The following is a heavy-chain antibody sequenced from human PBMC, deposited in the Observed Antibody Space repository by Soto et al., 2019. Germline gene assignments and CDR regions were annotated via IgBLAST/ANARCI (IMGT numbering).Heavy chain of an antibody. Sequence: QITLKESGPPLVKPTQTLTLTCTFSGFSLSTSGVAVGWIRQPPGKALEWLALIYWDDDKRYSPSLKSRLTITKVTSKNQVVLTMTNMDPVDTATYYCAHRPTIPVAGTWGFDPWGQGTLVTVSS. CDR1: GFSLSTSGVA. CDR3: AHRPTIPVAGTWGFDP. J-gene: IGHJ5*02. V-gene: IGHV2-5*02. CDR2: IYWDDDK. D-gene: IGHD6-19*01.